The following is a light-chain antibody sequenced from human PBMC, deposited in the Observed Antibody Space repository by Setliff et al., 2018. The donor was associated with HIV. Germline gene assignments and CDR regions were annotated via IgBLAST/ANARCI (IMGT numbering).Light chain of an antibody. V-gene: IGKV3-20*01. CDR3: QQFVDSPET. CDR1: QSVSSSY. CDR2: GAS. J-gene: IGKJ3*01. Sequence: PGERATLSCRAGQSVSSSYLAWYQQKPGQAPRLLMYGASSRATGTPDRFSGSGSGTDFTLTISRLEPEDFAVYYCQQFVDSPETFGPGTKVDIK.